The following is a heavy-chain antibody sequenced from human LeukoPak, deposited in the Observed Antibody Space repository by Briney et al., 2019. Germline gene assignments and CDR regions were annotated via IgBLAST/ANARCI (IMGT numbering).Heavy chain of an antibody. D-gene: IGHD6-6*01. CDR3: ARDAASIAARRPLDY. V-gene: IGHV3-30*03. CDR2: VSYDESLK. CDR1: GFSFNTYG. Sequence: GRSLRLSCVASGFSFNTYGMHWVRQAPGKGLEWVAVVSYDESLKYYADSVKGRFTVSRDNSKNTLYLQMDSLRPEDTAVYYCARDAASIAARRPLDYWGQGTLVTVSS. J-gene: IGHJ4*02.